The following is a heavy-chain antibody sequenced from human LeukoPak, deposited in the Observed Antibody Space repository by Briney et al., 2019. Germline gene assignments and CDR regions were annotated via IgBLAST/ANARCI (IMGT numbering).Heavy chain of an antibody. CDR3: ARHRSRMVRGGDWFDP. V-gene: IGHV1-18*01. J-gene: IGHJ5*02. Sequence: ASVKVSCKTSGYSFSSYSISWVRQAPGQGLEWMGWISAYSGNTNYAHKLQGRVTMTTDTSTSTAYMELRSLRSDDTAVYYCARHRSRMVRGGDWFDPWGQGTLVTVSS. D-gene: IGHD3-10*01. CDR1: GYSFSSYS. CDR2: ISAYSGNT.